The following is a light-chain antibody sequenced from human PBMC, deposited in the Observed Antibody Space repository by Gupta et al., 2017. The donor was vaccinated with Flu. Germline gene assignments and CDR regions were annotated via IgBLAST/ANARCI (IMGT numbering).Light chain of an antibody. CDR3: QQYDDWPPWT. J-gene: IGKJ1*01. V-gene: IGKV3-15*01. CDR1: QTVYNN. Sequence: EKVMTQSPATLSVSPGERVTLSCRASQTVYNNLAWYQQVPGQAPRLLIYDASTRATDVPARFSGSGYGTEFTLTISSRQSDDVAVYYCQQYDDWPPWTFGQGTRVEIK. CDR2: DAS.